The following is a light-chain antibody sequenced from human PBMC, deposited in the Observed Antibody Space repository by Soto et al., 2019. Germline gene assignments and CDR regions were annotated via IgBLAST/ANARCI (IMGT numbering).Light chain of an antibody. CDR3: CSYTDSRTYV. CDR2: EGS. Sequence: QSVLTQPASVSGSPEQSITISCTGTSSDVGNYNLLSWYQQHPGKAPKLMFYEGSKRPSGVSNRFSGSKSGNTASLTISGLQAEDEADYYCCSYTDSRTYVFGTGTKVTVL. CDR1: SSDVGNYNL. V-gene: IGLV2-23*01. J-gene: IGLJ1*01.